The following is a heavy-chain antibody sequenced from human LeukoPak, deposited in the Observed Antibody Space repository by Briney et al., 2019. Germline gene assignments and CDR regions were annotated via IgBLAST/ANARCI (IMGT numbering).Heavy chain of an antibody. CDR3: ARDRYSSGWYTDY. V-gene: IGHV3-30*03. Sequence: GGSLRLSCAASGFTFSNYAMHWVRQAPGKGLEWVAVIYYGGSITFYADSVKGRFTISRDNSRSTLYLQMNSLRPEDTAVYYCARDRYSSGWYTDYWGQGTLVTVSS. D-gene: IGHD6-19*01. CDR2: IYYGGSIT. J-gene: IGHJ4*02. CDR1: GFTFSNYA.